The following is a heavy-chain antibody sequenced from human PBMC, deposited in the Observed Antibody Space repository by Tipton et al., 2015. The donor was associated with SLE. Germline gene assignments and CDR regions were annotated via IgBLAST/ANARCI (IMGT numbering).Heavy chain of an antibody. J-gene: IGHJ4*02. Sequence: TLSLTCTVSGGSVSSYYWSWIRQPPGKGLEWIGNIYYSGSTNYNPSLKSRVTISVDTSKNQFSLKLSSVTAADTAVYYCARGLLEPGDYWGQGTLVTVSS. CDR3: ARGLLEPGDY. CDR1: GGSVSSYY. CDR2: IYYSGST. D-gene: IGHD1-1*01. V-gene: IGHV4-59*02.